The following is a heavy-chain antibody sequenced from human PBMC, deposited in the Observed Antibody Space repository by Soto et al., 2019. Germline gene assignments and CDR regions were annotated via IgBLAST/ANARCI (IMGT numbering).Heavy chain of an antibody. CDR2: SHQSGNT. V-gene: IGHV4-4*02. Sequence: QVQLQESGPGLVKPSGTLSLTCAVSGVSISSHDWWTWVRQPPGKGLEWIGESHQSGNTNYNSSLGSRVTISVDKSKNQFSLKLTSVTVADTAVYYCATWDSSRFYWGQGTLVTVSS. CDR1: GVSISSHDW. CDR3: ATWDSSRFY. D-gene: IGHD6-13*01. J-gene: IGHJ4*02.